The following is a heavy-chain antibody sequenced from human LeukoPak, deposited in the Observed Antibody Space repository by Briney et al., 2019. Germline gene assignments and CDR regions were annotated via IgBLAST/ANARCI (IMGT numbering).Heavy chain of an antibody. D-gene: IGHD5-18*01. CDR3: ARGGSSRGYSYGSFAP. Sequence: PGGSLRLSCAASGFTFSNYWMSWVREAPGKGLEWVANINQDGSEKYYVDSVKGRFTISRDNAKNSLYLQMNSLRAEDTAVYYCARGGSSRGYSYGSFAPWGQGTLVTVSS. V-gene: IGHV3-7*01. J-gene: IGHJ5*02. CDR1: GFTFSNYW. CDR2: INQDGSEK.